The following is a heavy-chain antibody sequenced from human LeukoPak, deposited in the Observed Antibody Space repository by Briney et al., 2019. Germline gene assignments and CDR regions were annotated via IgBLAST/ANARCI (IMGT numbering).Heavy chain of an antibody. Sequence: GVSLRLSCAASGFTFSNYIMNWVRQAPGKGLEWVSYISSSSSTIYYADSVRGRFTISRDNAKNSLYLQMNSLRDEDTAVYYCARGYSSSSGSVSDYWGQGTLVTVSS. V-gene: IGHV3-48*02. CDR1: GFTFSNYI. CDR3: ARGYSSSSGSVSDY. J-gene: IGHJ4*02. D-gene: IGHD6-6*01. CDR2: ISSSSSTI.